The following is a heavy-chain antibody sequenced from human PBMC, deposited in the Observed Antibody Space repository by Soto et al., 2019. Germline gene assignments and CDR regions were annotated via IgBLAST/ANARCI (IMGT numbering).Heavy chain of an antibody. J-gene: IGHJ6*03. CDR1: GGSLSGYQ. CDR2: INDSGNI. Sequence: QVQLQQWGAGLLKPSETLSLTCAVXGGSLSGYQWTWIRQTPGKGLEWIGEINDSGNINYNPSLKSRVTILLDTPRKQISLKLSSVTAADSAVYYCARGLILWFGELSRRGGYYYYMDVWGKGTTVTVSS. V-gene: IGHV4-34*01. D-gene: IGHD3-10*01. CDR3: ARGLILWFGELSRRGGYYYYMDV.